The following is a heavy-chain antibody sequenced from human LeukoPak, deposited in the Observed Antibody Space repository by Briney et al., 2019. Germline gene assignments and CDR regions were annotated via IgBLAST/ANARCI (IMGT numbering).Heavy chain of an antibody. CDR1: GCSVSSGSYY. CDR2: IYYSGST. J-gene: IGHJ3*01. Sequence: SETLSLTCTVSGCSVSSGSYYWGWIRQPPGKGLEWIGYIYYSGSTNYNPSLKSRVTISVDTSKNQFSLKLSSVTAADTAVYYCARVPGGGTAANWGQGTMVTVSS. V-gene: IGHV4-61*01. CDR3: ARVPGGGTAAN. D-gene: IGHD1-7*01.